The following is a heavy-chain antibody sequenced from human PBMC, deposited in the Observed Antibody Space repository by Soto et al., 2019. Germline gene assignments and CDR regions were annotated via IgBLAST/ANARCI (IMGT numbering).Heavy chain of an antibody. CDR1: GYTFTSLD. Sequence: QVQLVQSGAEVKKPGASVRVSCKASGYTFTSLDINWVRQAAGQGLEWMGWMSPNGGNTDYAQKFQGRVTMTRDTSISTAYMELSNLTSEDTAVYYCARGVDAGVDYWGQGTLVTVSS. CDR3: ARGVDAGVDY. CDR2: MSPNGGNT. V-gene: IGHV1-8*01. J-gene: IGHJ4*02.